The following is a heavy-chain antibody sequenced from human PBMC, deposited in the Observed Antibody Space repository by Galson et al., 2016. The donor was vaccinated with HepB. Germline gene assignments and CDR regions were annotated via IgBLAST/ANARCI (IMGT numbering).Heavy chain of an antibody. CDR1: GYTFTNYN. CDR3: ARDRIPGADWYFDL. V-gene: IGHV1-46*01. J-gene: IGHJ2*01. Sequence: SVKVSCKASGYTFTNYNIYWLRQAPGQGLEWMGIINPSAGHTSYTQKFQGRVTMTRDTSTNTAYVELAGLRSDDTAVYFCARDRIPGADWYFDLWGRGTLVIVSS. CDR2: INPSAGHT. D-gene: IGHD6-13*01.